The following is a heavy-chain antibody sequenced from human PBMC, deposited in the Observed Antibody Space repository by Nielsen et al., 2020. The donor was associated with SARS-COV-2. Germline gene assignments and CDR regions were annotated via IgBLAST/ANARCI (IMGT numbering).Heavy chain of an antibody. D-gene: IGHD6-13*01. Sequence: GESLKISCAASGFTFSSYSMNWVRQAPGKGLEWVSSISSSSSYIYYAGSVKGRFTISRDNAKNSLYLQMNSLRAEDTAVYYCARDLWYSSSWIGYWGQGTLVTVSS. CDR2: ISSSSSYI. CDR1: GFTFSSYS. J-gene: IGHJ4*02. V-gene: IGHV3-21*01. CDR3: ARDLWYSSSWIGY.